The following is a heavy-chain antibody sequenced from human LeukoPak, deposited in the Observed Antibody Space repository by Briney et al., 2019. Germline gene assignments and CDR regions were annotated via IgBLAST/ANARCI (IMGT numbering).Heavy chain of an antibody. CDR2: ISWNSGSI. CDR1: GFTFDDYA. D-gene: IGHD6-13*01. Sequence: GRSLRLSCAASGFTFDDYAMHWVRQAPGKGLEWVSGISWNSGSIGYADSVKGRFTISRDNAKNSLYLQMNSLRAEDTALYYCAKDSRSSWFNWFDPWGLGTLVTVSS. V-gene: IGHV3-9*01. CDR3: AKDSRSSWFNWFDP. J-gene: IGHJ5*02.